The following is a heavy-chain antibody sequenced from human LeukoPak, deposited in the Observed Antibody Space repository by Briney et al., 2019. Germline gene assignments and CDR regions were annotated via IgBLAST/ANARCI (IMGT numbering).Heavy chain of an antibody. V-gene: IGHV4-59*01. J-gene: IGHJ5*02. CDR2: IYYSGST. CDR1: GGSISSYY. Sequence: SETLSLTCTVSGGSISSYYWSWIRQPPGKGLEWIGYIYYSGSTNYNPSLKSRVTISVDTSKNQFSLKLSSVTAADTAVYYCARHSSSWCSWFDPWGQGTLVTVPS. D-gene: IGHD6-13*01. CDR3: ARHSSSWCSWFDP.